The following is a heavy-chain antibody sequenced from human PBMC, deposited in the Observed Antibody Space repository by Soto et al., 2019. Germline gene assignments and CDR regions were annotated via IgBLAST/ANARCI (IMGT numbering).Heavy chain of an antibody. V-gene: IGHV1-46*01. CDR2: RQPSGGST. D-gene: IGHD3-3*02. CDR3: ARGLAPYYYYGMDG. CDR1: GYTFTSYN. J-gene: IGHJ6*02. Sequence: QVQLVQSGAEVKKPGASVKVSCKASGYTFTSYNMQWVRQAPGQGCEWMGIRQPSGGSTRYAQKFQGRVTMTRDTSTSTVYMELSSLRSEDTAVYYCARGLAPYYYYGMDGWGQGTTVTVSS.